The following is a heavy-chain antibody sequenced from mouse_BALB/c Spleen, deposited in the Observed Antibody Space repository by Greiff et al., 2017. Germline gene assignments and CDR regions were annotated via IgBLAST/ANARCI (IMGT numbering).Heavy chain of an antibody. CDR2: ISSGGGST. Sequence: EVKLMESGGGLVKPGGSLKLSCAASGFAFSSYDMSWVRQTPEKRLEWVAYISSGGGSTYYPDTVKGRFTISRDNAKNNLYLQMSSLKSEDTAMYYCARGPPTGTYAMDYWGQGTSVTVSS. J-gene: IGHJ4*01. D-gene: IGHD2-10*01. CDR1: GFAFSSYD. CDR3: ARGPPTGTYAMDY. V-gene: IGHV5-12-1*01.